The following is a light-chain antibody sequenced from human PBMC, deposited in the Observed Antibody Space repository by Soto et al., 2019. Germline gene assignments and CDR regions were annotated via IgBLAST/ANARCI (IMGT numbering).Light chain of an antibody. CDR1: QGISNY. V-gene: IGKV1-39*01. Sequence: DIQLTQSPSFLSASVGARVPITCRASQGISNYLAWYQQKPGKAPKLLIYKASTLKSGVPSRFSGSGSGTDFTLTIGSLQPDDFATYYCQQSYSTPITFGQGTRLEI. CDR2: KAS. J-gene: IGKJ5*01. CDR3: QQSYSTPIT.